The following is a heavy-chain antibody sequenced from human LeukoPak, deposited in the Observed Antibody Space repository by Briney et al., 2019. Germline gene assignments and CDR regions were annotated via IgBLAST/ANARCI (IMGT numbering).Heavy chain of an antibody. D-gene: IGHD6-19*01. J-gene: IGHJ4*02. CDR1: GGSISSYY. Sequence: SETLSLTCTVSGGSISSYYWSWIRQPPGKGLEWIGYIYYSGSTNYNPSLKSRVTISVDTSKNQFSLKLSSATAADTAVYYCARQDEGSGWYFDYWGQGTLVTVSS. CDR2: IYYSGST. V-gene: IGHV4-59*08. CDR3: ARQDEGSGWYFDY.